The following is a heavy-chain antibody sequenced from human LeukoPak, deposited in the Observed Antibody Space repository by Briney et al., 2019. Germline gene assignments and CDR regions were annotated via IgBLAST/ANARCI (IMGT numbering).Heavy chain of an antibody. J-gene: IGHJ6*03. CDR1: GYTYTMYY. Sequence: ASVKVSRKASGYTYTMYYIHWVRQAPGQGLEWMGMINPSDGATTYAQRFQCRVTMTRDMSTTTVYMDLRSLRSEDTAVYFCAREQSGGLSRRLGGLFASYYTYYYMDVWGRGTTVTVSS. CDR2: INPSDGAT. D-gene: IGHD3-16*01. CDR3: AREQSGGLSRRLGGLFASYYTYYYMDV. V-gene: IGHV1-46*01.